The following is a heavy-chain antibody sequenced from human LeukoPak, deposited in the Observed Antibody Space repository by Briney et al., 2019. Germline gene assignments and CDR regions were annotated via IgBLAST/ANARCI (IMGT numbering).Heavy chain of an antibody. CDR1: GGFISSYY. Sequence: SETLSLTCTVSGGFISSYYWSWIRQPPGKGLEWIGYIYYSGSTNYNPSLKSRVTISVDTSKNQFSLKLSSVTAADTAVYYCASGYYYDSSGNWGQGTLVTVSS. CDR3: ASGYYYDSSGN. CDR2: IYYSGST. D-gene: IGHD3-22*01. V-gene: IGHV4-59*01. J-gene: IGHJ4*02.